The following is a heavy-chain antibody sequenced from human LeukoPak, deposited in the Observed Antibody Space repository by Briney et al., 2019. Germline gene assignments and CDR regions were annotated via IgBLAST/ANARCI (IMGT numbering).Heavy chain of an antibody. CDR3: ARDPKGIAAAGTWFDP. D-gene: IGHD6-13*01. J-gene: IGHJ5*02. CDR1: GYTFTGCY. V-gene: IGHV1-2*06. CDR2: ISPNSGGT. Sequence: ASVKVSCKASGYTFTGCYLHWVRQAPGQGLEWMGRISPNSGGTNYAQKFQGRVTMTRDTSISTAYMELSRLRSDDTAVYYCARDPKGIAAAGTWFDPWGQGTLVTVSS.